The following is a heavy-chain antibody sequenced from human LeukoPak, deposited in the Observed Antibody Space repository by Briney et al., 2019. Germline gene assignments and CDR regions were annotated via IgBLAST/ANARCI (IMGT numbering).Heavy chain of an antibody. Sequence: GASVKVSCKASGYTFTGYYMHWVRQAPGQGLEWMGWINPNSGGTNYAQKFQGRVTMTRDTSISTAYMELSRLRSDDTAVYYCASGGIVVVPAANFDYWGQGTLVTVSS. V-gene: IGHV1-2*02. D-gene: IGHD2-2*01. J-gene: IGHJ4*02. CDR1: GYTFTGYY. CDR3: ASGGIVVVPAANFDY. CDR2: INPNSGGT.